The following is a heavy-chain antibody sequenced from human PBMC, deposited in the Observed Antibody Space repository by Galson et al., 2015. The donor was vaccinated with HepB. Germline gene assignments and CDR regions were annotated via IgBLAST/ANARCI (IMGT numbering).Heavy chain of an antibody. CDR2: INFSGGST. V-gene: IGHV1-46*01. CDR3: ARRITGTTGGMDV. J-gene: IGHJ6*02. D-gene: IGHD1-20*01. Sequence: SVKVSCKASGYTFTSYYMHWVRQAPGQGLEWMGIINFSGGSTGYAQKFQGRVTMTRDTSTSTVYMELSSLRCEDTAVYYCARRITGTTGGMDVWGRGTTVTVSS. CDR1: GYTFTSYY.